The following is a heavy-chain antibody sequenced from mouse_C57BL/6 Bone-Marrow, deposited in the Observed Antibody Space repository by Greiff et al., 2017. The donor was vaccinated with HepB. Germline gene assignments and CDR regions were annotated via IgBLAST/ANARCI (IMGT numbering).Heavy chain of an antibody. CDR1: GFTFSSYA. V-gene: IGHV5-9-1*02. Sequence: EVHLVESGEGLVKPGGSLKLSCAASGFTFSSYAMSWVRQTPEKRLEWVAYISSGGDYIYYADTVKGRFTISRDNARNTLYLQMSSLKSEDTAMYYCTRDLTTVDYYAMDYWGQGTSVTVSS. CDR2: ISSGGDYI. CDR3: TRDLTTVDYYAMDY. J-gene: IGHJ4*01. D-gene: IGHD1-1*01.